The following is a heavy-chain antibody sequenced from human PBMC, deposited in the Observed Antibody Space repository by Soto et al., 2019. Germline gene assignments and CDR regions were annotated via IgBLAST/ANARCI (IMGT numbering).Heavy chain of an antibody. CDR2: IYYSGST. D-gene: IGHD3-22*01. J-gene: IGHJ3*01. Sequence: SETLSLTCPVSGGSISTYYWSWIRQPPGKGLEWIGYIYYSGSTNYNPSLKSRVTISVDTSKNQFSLKLSSVTAADTAVYYCAGTGFTAYYYYYDDAFDVWGQGTTVTVSS. CDR1: GGSISTYY. V-gene: IGHV4-59*01. CDR3: AGTGFTAYYYYYDDAFDV.